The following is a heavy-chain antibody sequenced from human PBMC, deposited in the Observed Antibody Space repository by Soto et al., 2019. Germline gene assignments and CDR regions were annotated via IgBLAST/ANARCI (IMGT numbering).Heavy chain of an antibody. J-gene: IGHJ4*02. V-gene: IGHV4-59*08. CDR3: ARHHYYDSSGYSRFDY. CDR2: IYYSGST. Sequence: ETLSLTCTVSGGSISSYYWSWFRQPPGKGLEWIGYIYYSGSTNYNPSLKSRVTISVDTSKNQFSLKLSSVTAADTAVYYCARHHYYDSSGYSRFDYWGQGTLVTVSS. CDR1: GGSISSYY. D-gene: IGHD3-22*01.